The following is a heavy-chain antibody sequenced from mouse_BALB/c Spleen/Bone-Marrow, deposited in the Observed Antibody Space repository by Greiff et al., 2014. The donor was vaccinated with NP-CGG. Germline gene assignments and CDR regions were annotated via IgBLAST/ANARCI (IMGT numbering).Heavy chain of an antibody. D-gene: IGHD1-1*01. CDR3: TRRERYYERTDMDY. CDR1: GFTFSTYG. J-gene: IGHJ4*01. CDR2: INSGGSYT. V-gene: IGHV5-6*02. Sequence: DVKLVESGGDLVKPGGSLKLSCAASGFTFSTYGMSWVRQTPDKRLEWVATINSGGSYTYYPDSVMGRFTISRDNAKNTLYLQMTSLKSEDTAMYYCTRRERYYERTDMDYWGHGTSVTVSS.